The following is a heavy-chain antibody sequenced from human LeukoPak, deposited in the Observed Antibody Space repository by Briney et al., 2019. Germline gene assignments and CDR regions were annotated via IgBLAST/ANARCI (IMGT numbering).Heavy chain of an antibody. CDR1: GYTFTGYY. Sequence: ASVTVSCKASGYTFTGYYMHWVRQAPGQGLEWMGWINPNSGGTNYAQKFQGRVTMTRDTSISTAYMELSRLRSDDTAVYYCARGPIAVAMDNWFDPWGQGTLVTVSS. CDR3: ARGPIAVAMDNWFDP. CDR2: INPNSGGT. J-gene: IGHJ5*02. D-gene: IGHD6-19*01. V-gene: IGHV1-2*02.